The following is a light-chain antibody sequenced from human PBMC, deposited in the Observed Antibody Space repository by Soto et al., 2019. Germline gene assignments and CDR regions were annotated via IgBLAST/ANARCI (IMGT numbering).Light chain of an antibody. CDR3: QQYKAYAWT. CDR2: HAS. V-gene: IGKV1-5*03. CDR1: QSISSW. J-gene: IGKJ1*01. Sequence: DIQMTQSPSTLSASVGDRVTITCRASQSISSWLAWYRQKPGEAPKLLIYHASNLETGVPSRFSGSGSVTEVALTISSLQPDDCAAYACQQYKAYAWTFGPGTKVEI.